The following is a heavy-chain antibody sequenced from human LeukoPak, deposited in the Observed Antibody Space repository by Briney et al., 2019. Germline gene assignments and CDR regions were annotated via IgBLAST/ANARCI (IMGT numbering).Heavy chain of an antibody. CDR3: ASCYGPDAFDI. V-gene: IGHV1-69*02. Sequence: ASVKVSCKASGGTFSSYTISWVRQAPGQGLEWMGRIIPILGIANYAQKFQGRVTITADKSTSTAYMELSSLRSEDMAVYYCASCYGPDAFDIWGQGTMVTVSS. CDR1: GGTFSSYT. J-gene: IGHJ3*02. CDR2: IIPILGIA. D-gene: IGHD5-18*01.